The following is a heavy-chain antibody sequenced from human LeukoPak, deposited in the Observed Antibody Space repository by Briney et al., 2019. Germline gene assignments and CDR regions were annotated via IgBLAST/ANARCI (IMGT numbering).Heavy chain of an antibody. V-gene: IGHV3-23*01. D-gene: IGHD6-19*01. CDR3: AKDARRSSGWYFFDH. J-gene: IGHJ4*02. Sequence: GGSLRLSCAASGFAFSSKAMGWVRQAPGKGLEWVSAIANSGDPTYYADSVKGRFTISRDNSKNPLYLQMNSLRAEDTALYYCAKDARRSSGWYFFDHWGQGTLVTVSS. CDR2: IANSGDPT. CDR1: GFAFSSKA.